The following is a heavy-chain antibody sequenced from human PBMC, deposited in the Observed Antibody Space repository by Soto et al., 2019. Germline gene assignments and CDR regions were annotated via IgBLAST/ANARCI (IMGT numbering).Heavy chain of an antibody. CDR1: GYTFTSYG. V-gene: IGHV1-18*01. CDR2: ISAYNGNT. D-gene: IGHD3-3*01. CDR3: ARVGIKSYYDFWSGRGSDY. J-gene: IGHJ4*02. Sequence: AASVKVSCKASGYTFTSYGISWVRQAPGQGLEWMGWISAYNGNTNYAQKLQGRVTMTTDTSTSTAYMELRSLRSDDTAVYYCARVGIKSYYDFWSGRGSDYWGQGTLVTVSS.